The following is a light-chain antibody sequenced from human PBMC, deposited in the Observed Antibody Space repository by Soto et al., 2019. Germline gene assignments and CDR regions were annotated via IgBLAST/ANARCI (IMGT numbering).Light chain of an antibody. J-gene: IGKJ5*01. CDR1: QSISSA. CDR3: QQYSNWLPLT. V-gene: IGKV3-15*01. Sequence: EIVMTQSPATLSVSPGERATLSCRASQSISSALAWYQQKPGQAPRLLIYDASTRATGIPARLSGSGSGTEFTLTIGSLQSEDFAVYYCQQYSNWLPLTFGQGTRLEIK. CDR2: DAS.